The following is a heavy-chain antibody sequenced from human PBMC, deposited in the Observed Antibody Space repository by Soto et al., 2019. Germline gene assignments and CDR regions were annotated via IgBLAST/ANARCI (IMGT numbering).Heavy chain of an antibody. CDR3: AKDLLLRCLEWGYYYYYGMDV. D-gene: IGHD3-3*01. CDR2: ISYDGSNK. J-gene: IGHJ6*02. CDR1: GFTFSSYG. V-gene: IGHV3-30*18. Sequence: QVQLVESGGGVVQPGRSLRLSCAASGFTFSSYGMHWVRQAPGKGLEWVAVISYDGSNKYYADSVKGRFTISRDKSNNTLYLQMNSLRAEDTAVYYCAKDLLLRCLEWGYYYYYGMDVWGQGTTVTVSS.